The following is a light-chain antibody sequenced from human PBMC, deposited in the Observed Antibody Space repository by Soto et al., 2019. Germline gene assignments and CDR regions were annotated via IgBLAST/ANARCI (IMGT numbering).Light chain of an antibody. J-gene: IGKJ4*01. CDR1: QSVSRS. CDR3: QQRGNWPFT. V-gene: IGKV3-11*01. CDR2: DAS. Sequence: IVMTQSPVTLSLSPGERATLSCRASQSVSRSLAWYQQKSCQAPRLLIHDASTRATDIPARFSGSGSGTDFTLTITSLEPEDFAVYYCQQRGNWPFTFGGGTKVEIK.